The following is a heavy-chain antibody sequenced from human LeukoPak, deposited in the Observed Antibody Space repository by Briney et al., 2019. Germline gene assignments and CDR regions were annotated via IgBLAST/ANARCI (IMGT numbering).Heavy chain of an antibody. D-gene: IGHD5-18*01. CDR1: GFTFSSYG. CDR3: AKGTWIQLWRDAFDI. V-gene: IGHV3-30*18. Sequence: PGRSLRLSCAASGFTFSSYGMHWVRQAPGKGLEWVAVISYDGSNKYYADSVKGRFTISRDNSKNTLYLQMNSLRAEDTAVYYCAKGTWIQLWRDAFDIRGQGTMVTVSS. J-gene: IGHJ3*02. CDR2: ISYDGSNK.